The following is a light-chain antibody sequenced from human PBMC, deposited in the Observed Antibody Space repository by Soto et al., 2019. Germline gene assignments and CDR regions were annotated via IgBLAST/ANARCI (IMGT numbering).Light chain of an antibody. V-gene: IGKV1-39*01. J-gene: IGKJ3*01. Sequence: DIQMTQSPSSLSASVGDRVTITCRASQSISSYLNWYQQKPGKAPKLLIYAASSLQSGFPSRFSGSGSGTDFTLNISSLQPEDFATYYCQQSYSTPRTFGPGNKVDIK. CDR2: AAS. CDR3: QQSYSTPRT. CDR1: QSISSY.